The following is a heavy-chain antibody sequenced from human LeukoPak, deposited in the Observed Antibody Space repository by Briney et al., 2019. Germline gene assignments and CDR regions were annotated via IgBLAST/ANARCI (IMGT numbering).Heavy chain of an antibody. D-gene: IGHD6-19*01. J-gene: IGHJ4*02. CDR1: GYTFTSYY. CDR2: INPSGGST. Sequence: ASVKVSCKASGYTFTSYYIHWVRQAPGQGLEWMGIINPSGGSTSHAQKFQGRVTMTTDTSTSTVYMELSSLKSEDTAVYYCARDPPYSSVARRFDYWGQGTLVTVSS. V-gene: IGHV1-46*01. CDR3: ARDPPYSSVARRFDY.